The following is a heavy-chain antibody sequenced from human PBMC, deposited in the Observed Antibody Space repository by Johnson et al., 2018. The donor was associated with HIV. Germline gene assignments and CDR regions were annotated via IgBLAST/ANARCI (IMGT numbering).Heavy chain of an antibody. CDR3: TTGDCSGGSCHAFDI. CDR2: IKRKTEGGTT. J-gene: IGHJ3*02. V-gene: IGHV3-15*01. Sequence: VQLVESGGGLVQPGGSLRLSCAASGLTFTNAWMNWVRQAPGKGLEWAGRIKRKTEGGTTDYAAPVKGRFTISRDDSINTVYLQMNSLKSEDMAVYYCTTGDCSGGSCHAFDIWGQGTMVTVSS. D-gene: IGHD2-15*01. CDR1: GLTFTNAW.